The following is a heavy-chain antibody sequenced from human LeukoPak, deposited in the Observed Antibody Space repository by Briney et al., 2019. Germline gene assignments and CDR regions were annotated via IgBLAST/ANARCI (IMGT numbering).Heavy chain of an antibody. Sequence: PGGSLRLSCAASGFTFSSYSMNWVRQAPGKGLEWDSSISSSSSYIYYADSVKGRFTISRDNAKNLLYLQMNSLRAEDTAVYYCARDRYDCSGYHYWGQGTLVTVSS. D-gene: IGHD3-22*01. CDR2: ISSSSSYI. V-gene: IGHV3-21*01. CDR3: ARDRYDCSGYHY. CDR1: GFTFSSYS. J-gene: IGHJ4*02.